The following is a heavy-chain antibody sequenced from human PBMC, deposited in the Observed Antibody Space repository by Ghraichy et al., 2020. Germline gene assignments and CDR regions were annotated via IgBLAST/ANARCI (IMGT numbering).Heavy chain of an antibody. D-gene: IGHD3-22*01. CDR1: GATFSSYA. Sequence: SVKVSCKASGATFSSYAISWVRQAPGQGLEWMGGIIPIFGTANYAQKFQGRVTITADESTSTAYMELSSLRSEDTAVYYCARGAPRYYYDSSGYYFDYWGQGTLVTVSS. V-gene: IGHV1-69*13. CDR3: ARGAPRYYYDSSGYYFDY. CDR2: IIPIFGTA. J-gene: IGHJ4*02.